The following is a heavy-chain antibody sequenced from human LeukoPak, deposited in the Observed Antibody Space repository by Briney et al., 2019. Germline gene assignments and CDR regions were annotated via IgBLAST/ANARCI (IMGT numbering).Heavy chain of an antibody. CDR2: ISSSSSYI. J-gene: IGHJ3*02. CDR3: AREGYDILTGDAFDI. V-gene: IGHV3-21*01. D-gene: IGHD3-9*01. Sequence: GGSLRLSCAASGFTFSSYSMNWVRQAPGKGLEWVSSISSSSSYIYYADSVKGRFTISRDNAKSSLYLQMNSLRAEDTAVYYCAREGYDILTGDAFDIWGQGTMVTVSS. CDR1: GFTFSSYS.